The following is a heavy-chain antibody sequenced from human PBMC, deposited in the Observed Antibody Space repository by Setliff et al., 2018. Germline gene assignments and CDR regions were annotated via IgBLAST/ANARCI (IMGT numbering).Heavy chain of an antibody. J-gene: IGHJ4*02. Sequence: GASVKVSCKASGYTFTSYYMHWVRQAPGQGLEWMGIINPSGGSTSYAQKFQGRVTMTRDTSTSTVYMELSSLRSADTAVYYCALSDHYPFYYDYWGLGTLVTVSS. CDR1: GYTFTSYY. D-gene: IGHD3-3*01. V-gene: IGHV1-46*01. CDR2: INPSGGST. CDR3: ALSDHYPFYYDY.